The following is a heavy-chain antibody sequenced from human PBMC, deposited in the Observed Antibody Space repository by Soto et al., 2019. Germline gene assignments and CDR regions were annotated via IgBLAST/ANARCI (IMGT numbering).Heavy chain of an antibody. J-gene: IGHJ6*02. CDR2: IYYSGST. CDR3: ARDTLTWGLDV. V-gene: IGHV4-31*03. D-gene: IGHD7-27*01. CDR1: GGSISSGGYY. Sequence: QVQLQESGPGLVKPSQTLSLTCTVSGGSISSGGYYWSWIRQHPGKGLEWIGYIYYSGSTYYNPSLKGXXTXSXDTSKNQFSLKLSSVTAADTAVYSCARDTLTWGLDVWGQGTTVTVSS.